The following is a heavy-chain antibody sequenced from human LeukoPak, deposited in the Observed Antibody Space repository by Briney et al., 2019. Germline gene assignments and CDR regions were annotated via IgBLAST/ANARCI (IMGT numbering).Heavy chain of an antibody. Sequence: SVKVSCKASGGTFSSYAISWVRQAPGQGLEWMGRIIPIFGTANYAQKFQGRVTITTDESTSTAYMELSSLRSEDTAVYYCARDRSYYDSSGFLDYRGQGTLVTVSS. V-gene: IGHV1-69*05. CDR1: GGTFSSYA. CDR3: ARDRSYYDSSGFLDY. CDR2: IIPIFGTA. J-gene: IGHJ4*02. D-gene: IGHD3-22*01.